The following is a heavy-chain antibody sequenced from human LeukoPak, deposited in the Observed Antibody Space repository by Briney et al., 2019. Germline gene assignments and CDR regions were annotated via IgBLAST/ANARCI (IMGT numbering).Heavy chain of an antibody. D-gene: IGHD3-10*02. CDR3: AKDASCSN. J-gene: IGHJ4*02. Sequence: GGSLRLSCAAPGFTFSSHAMHWVRQAPGKGLEYVSAISSNGGSTYYANSVKGRFTISRDNSKNTLYLQMGSLRAEDMAVYYCAKDASCSNWGQGTLVTVSS. CDR1: GFTFSSHA. V-gene: IGHV3-64*01. CDR2: ISSNGGST.